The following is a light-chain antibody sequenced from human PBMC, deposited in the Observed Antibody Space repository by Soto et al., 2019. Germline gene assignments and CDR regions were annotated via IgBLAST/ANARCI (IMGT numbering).Light chain of an antibody. CDR3: CSYAGVRILYV. CDR2: EVS. CDR1: SSDVGSYNL. J-gene: IGLJ1*01. V-gene: IGLV2-23*02. Sequence: QSVLTQPASVSGSPGQSITISCTGTSSDVGSYNLVSWYQQHPGKAPKLMIYEVSKRPSGVSNRFSGSKSGNTASLTISGLQAEDEAYYYCCSYAGVRILYVFGIGTKLTVL.